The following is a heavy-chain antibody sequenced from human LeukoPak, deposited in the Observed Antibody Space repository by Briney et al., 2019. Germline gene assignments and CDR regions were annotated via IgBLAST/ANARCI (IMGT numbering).Heavy chain of an antibody. CDR1: GGSISSYY. CDR3: ARQSQGYCGSTNCHSWFDP. CDR2: IFYSGST. Sequence: PSETLSLTCTVSGGSISSYYWSWIRQPPGKGLEWIGYIFYSGSTNYNPSLKSRVTISVDTSKNQFSLKLTSVTAADTAVYYCARQSQGYCGSTNCHSWFDPWGQGTLVTVSS. V-gene: IGHV4-59*08. D-gene: IGHD2-2*01. J-gene: IGHJ5*02.